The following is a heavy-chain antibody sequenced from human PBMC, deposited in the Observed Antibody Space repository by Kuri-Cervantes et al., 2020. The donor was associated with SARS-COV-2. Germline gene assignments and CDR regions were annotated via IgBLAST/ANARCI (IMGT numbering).Heavy chain of an antibody. V-gene: IGHV1-69*13. CDR2: IIPIFRKL. J-gene: IGHJ3*02. CDR1: GGSFSTYA. D-gene: IGHD3-22*01. Sequence: SVKVSCKVSGGSFSTYAITWVRQAPGQGLEWMGGIIPIFRKLNYAQKFQGRVTITADEPTTTAYMELSSLKSEDTTVYYCARGDPKPYDSRFVHAFDIWGQGTMVTVSS. CDR3: ARGDPKPYDSRFVHAFDI.